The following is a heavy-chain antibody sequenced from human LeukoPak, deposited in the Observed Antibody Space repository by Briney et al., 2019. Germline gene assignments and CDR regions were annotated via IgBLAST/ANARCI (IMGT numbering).Heavy chain of an antibody. Sequence: PGGSLRLSCAASGFTFSRHGMHWVRQAPGKGLEWVAVISYDGSNKYYADSVKGRFTISRDNSKNTLYLQMNSLRAEDTAVYYCAKDSIVWFGENWPLDYWGQGTLVTVSS. J-gene: IGHJ4*02. CDR1: GFTFSRHG. CDR2: ISYDGSNK. CDR3: AKDSIVWFGENWPLDY. D-gene: IGHD3-10*01. V-gene: IGHV3-30*18.